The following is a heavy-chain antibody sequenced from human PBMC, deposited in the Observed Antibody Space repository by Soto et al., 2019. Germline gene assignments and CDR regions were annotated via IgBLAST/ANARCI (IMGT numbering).Heavy chain of an antibody. J-gene: IGHJ6*02. Sequence: GASVKVSCKASGYTFTGYYMHWVRQAPGQGLEWMGIINPSGGSTSYAQKFQGRVTMTRDTSTSTVYMELSSLRSEDTAVYYCARDWLLEWLSPAGSYYYYGMDVWGQGTTVTVS. V-gene: IGHV1-46*01. D-gene: IGHD3-3*01. CDR2: INPSGGST. CDR1: GYTFTGYY. CDR3: ARDWLLEWLSPAGSYYYYGMDV.